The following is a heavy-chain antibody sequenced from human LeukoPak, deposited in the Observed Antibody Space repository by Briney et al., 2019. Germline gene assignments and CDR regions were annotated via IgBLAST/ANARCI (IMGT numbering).Heavy chain of an antibody. Sequence: GGFLRLSCAVSGFTFSSYWMSWVRQAPGKGLEWVANIKQDGSEKYYVDSVKGRFTISRDNAKNSLYLQMNSLRAEDTAVYYCARVRAADRYYYYGMGVWGQGTTVTVSS. CDR1: GFTFSSYW. CDR3: ARVRAADRYYYYGMGV. J-gene: IGHJ6*02. D-gene: IGHD6-13*01. CDR2: IKQDGSEK. V-gene: IGHV3-7*01.